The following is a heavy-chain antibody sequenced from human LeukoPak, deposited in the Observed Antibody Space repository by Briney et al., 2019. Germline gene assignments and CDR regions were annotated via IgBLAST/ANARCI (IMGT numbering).Heavy chain of an antibody. D-gene: IGHD3-22*01. J-gene: IGHJ4*02. CDR1: GYTFTGYY. V-gene: IGHV1-2*02. CDR3: ARGGEPPYYYDSSGSPVDY. Sequence: GASVKVSCKASGYTFTGYYMHWVRQAPGQGLEWMGWINPNSGGTNYAQKFQGRVTMTRDTSISTAYTELSRLRSDDTAVYYCARGGEPPYYYDSSGSPVDYWGQGTLATVSS. CDR2: INPNSGGT.